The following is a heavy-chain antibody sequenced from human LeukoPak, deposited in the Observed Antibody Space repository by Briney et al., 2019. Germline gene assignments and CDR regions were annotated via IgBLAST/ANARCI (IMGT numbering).Heavy chain of an antibody. J-gene: IGHJ4*02. D-gene: IGHD3/OR15-3a*01. Sequence: SETLSLTCTVSGGSISSGGYYWNWIRQHPGKGLEWIGFIYYSGSTYYNPSLKSRVIMSVDTSKNQFSLKLSSVTAADTAVYYCARWTGSFDSWGRGTLVTVSS. V-gene: IGHV4-31*03. CDR1: GGSISSGGYY. CDR2: IYYSGST. CDR3: ARWTGSFDS.